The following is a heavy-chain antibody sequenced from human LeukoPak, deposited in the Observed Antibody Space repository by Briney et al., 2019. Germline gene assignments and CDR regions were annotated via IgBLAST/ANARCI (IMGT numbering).Heavy chain of an antibody. J-gene: IGHJ5*02. D-gene: IGHD3-16*01. Sequence: SETLSLTCTVSGGSIKTDNYYWGWIRQPPGKGLEWFGSIFYSGTTYYNPSLKSRVTISVDTSKSQFSLKLTSATAAETAVYYCARHSLISRGRFDPWGQGTLVTVSS. CDR1: GGSIKTDNYY. CDR3: ARHSLISRGRFDP. CDR2: IFYSGTT. V-gene: IGHV4-39*01.